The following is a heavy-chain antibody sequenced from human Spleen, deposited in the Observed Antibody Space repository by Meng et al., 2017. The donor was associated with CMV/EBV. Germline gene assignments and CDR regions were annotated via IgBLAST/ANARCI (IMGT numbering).Heavy chain of an antibody. D-gene: IGHD6-6*01. J-gene: IGHJ4*02. CDR2: IRYDGSNK. V-gene: IGHV3-30*02. CDR3: ATPLSPYSSWCPGY. CDR1: GFRFNSFSSYG. Sequence: GESLKISCEASGFRFNSFSSYGMHWVRQAPGKGLEWVAFIRYDGSNKYYVDSVKGRFTVSRDNSKNTLYLQMNSVRPEDTAVYYCATPLSPYSSWCPGYWGQGTLVTVSS.